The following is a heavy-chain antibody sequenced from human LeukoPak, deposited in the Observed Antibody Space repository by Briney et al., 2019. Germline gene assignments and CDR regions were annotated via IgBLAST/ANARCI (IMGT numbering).Heavy chain of an antibody. CDR3: ASDASSSQPLADY. J-gene: IGHJ4*02. CDR1: GGSISSSSYY. CDR2: IYYSGST. Sequence: PSETLSLTCTVSGGSISSSSYYWGWIRQPPGKGLEWIGSIYYSGSTYYNPSLKSRVTISVDTSKNQFSLKLSSVTAADTAVYYCASDASSSQPLADYWGQGTLVTVSS. V-gene: IGHV4-39*01. D-gene: IGHD6-6*01.